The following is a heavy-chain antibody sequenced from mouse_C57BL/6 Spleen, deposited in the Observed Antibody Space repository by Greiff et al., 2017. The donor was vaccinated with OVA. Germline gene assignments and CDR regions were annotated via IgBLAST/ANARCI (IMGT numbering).Heavy chain of an antibody. CDR3: ARSYGNYRRAWFAY. CDR1: GYTFTRYW. Sequence: KESCKASGYTFTRYWMHWVKQRPGQGLEWIGEIDPSDSYTNYNQKFKGKSTLTVDKSSSTAYMQLSSLTSEDSAVYDGARSYGNYRRAWFAYWGQGTLVTVSA. J-gene: IGHJ3*01. CDR2: IDPSDSYT. V-gene: IGHV1-69*01. D-gene: IGHD2-1*01.